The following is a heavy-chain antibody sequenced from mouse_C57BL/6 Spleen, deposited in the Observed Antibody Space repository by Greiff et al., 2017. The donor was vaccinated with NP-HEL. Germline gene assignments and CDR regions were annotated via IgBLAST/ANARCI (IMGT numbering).Heavy chain of an antibody. CDR3: ARPYYGSSYFDY. Sequence: VQLQQSGAELVKPGASVKISCKASGYAFSSYWMNWVKQRPGKGLEWIGQIYPGDGDPNYNGKFKGKATLTADKSSSTAYMQLSSLTSEDSAVYFCARPYYGSSYFDYWGQGTTLTVSS. V-gene: IGHV1-80*01. D-gene: IGHD1-1*01. J-gene: IGHJ2*01. CDR2: IYPGDGDP. CDR1: GYAFSSYW.